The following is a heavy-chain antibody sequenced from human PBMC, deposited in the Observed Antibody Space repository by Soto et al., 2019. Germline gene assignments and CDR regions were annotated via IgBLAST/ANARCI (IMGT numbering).Heavy chain of an antibody. CDR3: ARAPLWDYGDYEVDY. J-gene: IGHJ4*02. CDR2: IYYSGST. CDR1: GGSISSGGYY. V-gene: IGHV4-31*03. D-gene: IGHD4-17*01. Sequence: QVQLQESGPGLVKPSQTLSLTCTVSGGSISSGGYYWSWIRQHPGKGLEWVGYIYYSGSTYYNPSLKSRVTISVDTSKNQFSLKLSSVTAADTAVYYCARAPLWDYGDYEVDYWGQGTLVTVSS.